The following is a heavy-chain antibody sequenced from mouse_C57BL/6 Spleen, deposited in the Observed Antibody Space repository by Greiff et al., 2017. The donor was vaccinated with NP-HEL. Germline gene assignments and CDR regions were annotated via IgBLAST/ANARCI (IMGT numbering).Heavy chain of an antibody. CDR3: TRGYYGLYAMDY. CDR1: GYTFTSYW. J-gene: IGHJ4*01. CDR2: IYPGNSDT. D-gene: IGHD2-1*01. V-gene: IGHV1-5*01. Sequence: VQLQQSGTVLARPGASVKMSCKTSGYTFTSYWMHWVKQRPGQGLEWIGDIYPGNSDTSYNQKFKGKAKLTAVTSASTAYMELSSLTNEDSAVYYCTRGYYGLYAMDYWGQGTSVTVSS.